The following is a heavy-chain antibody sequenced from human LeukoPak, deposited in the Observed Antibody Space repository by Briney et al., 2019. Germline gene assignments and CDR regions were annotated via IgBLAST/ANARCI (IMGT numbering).Heavy chain of an antibody. CDR3: ARAMVRGASDY. D-gene: IGHD3-10*01. J-gene: IGHJ4*02. CDR1: GGSISSYY. Sequence: SETLSLTCTVSGGSISSYYWTWIRQAPGKGLEWIGYVYNSGSTNYNPSLKSRATISLDTSRDQFSLKLTSVTAADTAVYYCARAMVRGASDYWGQGTLVTVSS. V-gene: IGHV4-59*13. CDR2: VYNSGST.